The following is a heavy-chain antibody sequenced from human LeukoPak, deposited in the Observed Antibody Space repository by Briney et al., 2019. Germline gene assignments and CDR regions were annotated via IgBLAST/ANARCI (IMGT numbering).Heavy chain of an antibody. V-gene: IGHV4-34*01. Sequence: SETLSLTCAVYGGSFSGYYWSWIRQPPGKGLEWIGEINHSGSTNYNPSLKSRVTISVDTSKNQFSLKLSSVTAADTAVYYCARRRLRYFDWSLDFQHWGQGTLVTVPS. J-gene: IGHJ1*01. CDR3: ARRRLRYFDWSLDFQH. CDR2: INHSGST. D-gene: IGHD3-9*01. CDR1: GGSFSGYY.